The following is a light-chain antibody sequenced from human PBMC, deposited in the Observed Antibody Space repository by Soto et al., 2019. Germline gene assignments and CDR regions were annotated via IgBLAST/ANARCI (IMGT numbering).Light chain of an antibody. Sequence: QPVLTQSPSASASLGASVKLTCTLSSGHSSYAIAWHQKQPGKGPRYLMDLNNDGSHIKGDGIPDRFSGSSSGAERYLIISSLQSEDEADYYCQTWGTGFQVFGGGTQLTVL. CDR3: QTWGTGFQV. CDR1: SGHSSYA. J-gene: IGLJ2*01. CDR2: LNNDGSH. V-gene: IGLV4-69*01.